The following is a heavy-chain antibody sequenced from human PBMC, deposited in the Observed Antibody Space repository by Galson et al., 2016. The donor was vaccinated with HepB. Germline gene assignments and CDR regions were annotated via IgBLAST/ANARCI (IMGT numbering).Heavy chain of an antibody. CDR2: TYHRSKWYN. J-gene: IGHJ5*02. CDR1: GDSVSSNSAA. V-gene: IGHV6-1*01. D-gene: IGHD2/OR15-2a*01. Sequence: CVISGDSVSSNSAAWTWIRQSRLRGLEWLGRTYHRSKWYNDYAVSVKSRITIHPDTSKNQFSLQLNSVTPEDTAVYYCARVRCSTFRCQNWFDPWGQGTLVTVSS. CDR3: ARVRCSTFRCQNWFDP.